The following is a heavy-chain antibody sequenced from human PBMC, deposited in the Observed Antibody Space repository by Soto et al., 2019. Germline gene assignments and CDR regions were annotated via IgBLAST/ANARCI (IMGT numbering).Heavy chain of an antibody. J-gene: IGHJ5*02. Sequence: SETLSLTCTVSGGAVSSGTYYWSCIRQPPGKGLEWIGHIYFTGSTNYNPSLKSRVTMSLDTSRNQFSLKLSSVTAADTAVYYCTRGPPRVQWFDPWGLGTLVTVSS. V-gene: IGHV4-61*01. CDR2: IYFTGST. CDR1: GGAVSSGTYY. CDR3: TRGPPRVQWFDP.